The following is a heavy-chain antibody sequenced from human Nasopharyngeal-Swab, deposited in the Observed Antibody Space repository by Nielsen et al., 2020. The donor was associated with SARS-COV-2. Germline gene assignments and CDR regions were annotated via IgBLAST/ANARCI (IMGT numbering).Heavy chain of an antibody. V-gene: IGHV4-31*03. J-gene: IGHJ4*02. CDR1: GGSISSGGYY. CDR3: ARRFTDTIFGANNYYFDY. D-gene: IGHD3-3*01. CDR2: IYYSGST. Sequence: SETLSLTCTVSGGSISSGGYYWSWIRQHPGKGLEWIGYIYYSGSTYYNPSLKSRVTISVDTSKNQFSLKLSSVTAADTAAYYCARRFTDTIFGANNYYFDYWGQGTLVTVSS.